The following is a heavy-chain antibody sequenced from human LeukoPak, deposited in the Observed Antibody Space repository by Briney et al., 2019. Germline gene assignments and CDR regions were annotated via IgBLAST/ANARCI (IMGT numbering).Heavy chain of an antibody. D-gene: IGHD5-18*01. CDR2: IYTSGNT. CDR3: AREGGYSYGDAPLHFDY. V-gene: IGHV4-61*02. Sequence: PSETLSLTCTVSGGSISSGGYYWSWIREPAGKGLEWIGRIYTSGNTNYNPSLKSRVTISVDTSKNQFSLKLSSVTAADTAVYYCAREGGYSYGDAPLHFDYWGQGTLVTVSS. J-gene: IGHJ4*02. CDR1: GGSISSGGYY.